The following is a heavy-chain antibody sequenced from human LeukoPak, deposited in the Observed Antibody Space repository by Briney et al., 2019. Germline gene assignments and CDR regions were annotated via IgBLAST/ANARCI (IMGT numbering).Heavy chain of an antibody. Sequence: GASVKVSCKASGYTLTGYYMHWVRQAPGQGLEWMGWINPNSGGTNYAQKFQGRVTMTRDTSISTAYMELSRLRSDDTAVYYCARAPLGDSSGYPVYFQHWGQGTLVTVSS. J-gene: IGHJ1*01. CDR1: GYTLTGYY. CDR2: INPNSGGT. D-gene: IGHD3-22*01. CDR3: ARAPLGDSSGYPVYFQH. V-gene: IGHV1-2*02.